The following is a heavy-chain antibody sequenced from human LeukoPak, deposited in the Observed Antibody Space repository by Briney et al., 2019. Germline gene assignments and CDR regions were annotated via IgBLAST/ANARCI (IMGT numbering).Heavy chain of an antibody. CDR1: GFTFSSYA. V-gene: IGHV3-30-3*01. J-gene: IGHJ5*02. Sequence: GGSLRLSCAASGFTFSSYARHWVRQAPGKGLEWVAVISYDGSNKYYADSVKGRFTISRDNSKNTLYLQMNSLRAEDTAVYYCARGEATALIDPWGQGTLVTVSS. CDR3: ARGEATALIDP. CDR2: ISYDGSNK. D-gene: IGHD5-12*01.